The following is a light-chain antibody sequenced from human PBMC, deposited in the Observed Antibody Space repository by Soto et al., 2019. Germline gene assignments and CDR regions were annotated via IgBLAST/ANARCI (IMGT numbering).Light chain of an antibody. CDR1: SSNIGSNY. CDR2: RNN. V-gene: IGLV1-47*01. Sequence: QSVLTQPPSASGTPGQRVTISCSGSSSNIGSNYVYWYQQLPGTAPKLLIYRNNQRPSGVPERFSGSKSGTSASLAISGLRSEDEADYYCAAWDDSLSVVFGGGTKVTVL. CDR3: AAWDDSLSVV. J-gene: IGLJ2*01.